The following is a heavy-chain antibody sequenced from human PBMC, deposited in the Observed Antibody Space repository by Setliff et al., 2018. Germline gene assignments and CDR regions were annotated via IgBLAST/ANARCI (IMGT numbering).Heavy chain of an antibody. CDR1: GASLRSGSAY. J-gene: IGHJ6*02. CDR2: IYTDGTT. D-gene: IGHD2-8*01. CDR3: AKEHVVISFVTNTHHHYGMDV. Sequence: SETLSLTCTVSGASLRSGSAYWGWLRQSAGKGLEWIGRIYTDGTTNYSPSLKSRVTISADTSKNHFSLSMSSVTAADTAVYFCAKEHVVISFVTNTHHHYGMDVWGQGTSVTVSS. V-gene: IGHV4-61*02.